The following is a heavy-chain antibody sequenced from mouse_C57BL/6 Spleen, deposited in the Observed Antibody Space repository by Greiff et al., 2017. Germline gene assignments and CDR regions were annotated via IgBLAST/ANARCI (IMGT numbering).Heavy chain of an antibody. Sequence: VHVKQSVAELVRPGASVKLSCTASGFNIKNTYMHWVKQRPEQGLEWIGRIDPANGNTKYAPKFQGKATITADTSSNTAYLQLSSLTSEDTAIYYCARKGLGGSSYRHFDYWGQGTTLTVSS. J-gene: IGHJ2*01. D-gene: IGHD1-1*01. V-gene: IGHV14-3*01. CDR2: IDPANGNT. CDR1: GFNIKNTY. CDR3: ARKGLGGSSYRHFDY.